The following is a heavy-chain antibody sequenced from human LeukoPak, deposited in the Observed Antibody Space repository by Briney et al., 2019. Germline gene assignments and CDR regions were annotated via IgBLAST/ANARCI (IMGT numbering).Heavy chain of an antibody. Sequence: GGSLRLSCAASGFTFSSYDMNWVRQAPGKGLEWVSGISWNSGSIGYADSVKGRFAISRDNAKNSLYLQMNSLRAEDTALYYCAKDYYYDSSGYYADAFDIWGQGTMVTVSS. V-gene: IGHV3-9*01. D-gene: IGHD3-22*01. CDR3: AKDYYYDSSGYYADAFDI. CDR1: GFTFSSYD. J-gene: IGHJ3*02. CDR2: ISWNSGSI.